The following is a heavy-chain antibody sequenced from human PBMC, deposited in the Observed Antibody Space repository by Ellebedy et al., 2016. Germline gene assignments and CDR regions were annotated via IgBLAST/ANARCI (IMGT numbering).Heavy chain of an antibody. Sequence: SVKVSCKASGFTFTSSAVQWVRQARGQRLEWIGWIVVGSGNTNYAQKFQERVTITRDMSTSTAYMGLSSLRSEDTAVYYCSVVRRYSSSWYPLGYYGMDVWGQGTTVTVSS. CDR1: GFTFTSSA. V-gene: IGHV1-58*01. CDR2: IVVGSGNT. CDR3: SVVRRYSSSWYPLGYYGMDV. J-gene: IGHJ6*02. D-gene: IGHD6-13*01.